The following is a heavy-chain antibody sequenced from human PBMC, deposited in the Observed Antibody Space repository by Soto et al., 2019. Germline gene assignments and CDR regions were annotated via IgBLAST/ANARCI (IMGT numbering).Heavy chain of an antibody. J-gene: IGHJ4*02. D-gene: IGHD2-8*01. CDR2: IYWDDDK. CDR3: ALSKGYCTNGVCYFDY. V-gene: IGHV2-5*02. CDR1: GLSLSTSGVG. Sequence: QITLKESGPTLVKPTQTLTLTCTFSGLSLSTSGVGVGWIRQPPGKALEWLALIYWDDDKRYTPSLRSRLTITKDTSTNQVVLTMTNMDPVDTATYYCALSKGYCTNGVCYFDYWGQGTLVTVSS.